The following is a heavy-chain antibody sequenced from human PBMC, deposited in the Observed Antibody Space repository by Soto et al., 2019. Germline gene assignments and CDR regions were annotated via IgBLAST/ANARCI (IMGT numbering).Heavy chain of an antibody. D-gene: IGHD2-15*01. J-gene: IGHJ6*02. Sequence: QVQLVESGGGVVQPGRSLRLSCAASGFTFSSYAMHWVRQAPGKGLEWVAVISYDGSNKYYADSVKGRFTISRDNSKNTLYLQMNSLRADDTAVYYWARAGCDGGSCYTLVGLRYGMDVWGQGTTVTVSS. CDR3: ARAGCDGGSCYTLVGLRYGMDV. V-gene: IGHV3-30-3*01. CDR2: ISYDGSNK. CDR1: GFTFSSYA.